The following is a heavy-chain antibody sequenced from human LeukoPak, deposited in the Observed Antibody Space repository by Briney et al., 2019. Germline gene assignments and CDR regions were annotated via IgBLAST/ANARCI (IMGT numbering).Heavy chain of an antibody. J-gene: IGHJ4*02. V-gene: IGHV1-69*05. CDR2: IIPIFGTA. CDR3: AREILRYSSGWYYFDY. Sequence: SVKVSCKASGGTFSSYAVSWVRQAPGQGLEWMGGIIPIFGTANYAQKFQGRVTITTDESTSTAYMELSSLRSEDTAVYYCAREILRYSSGWYYFDYWGQGTLVTVSS. CDR1: GGTFSSYA. D-gene: IGHD6-19*01.